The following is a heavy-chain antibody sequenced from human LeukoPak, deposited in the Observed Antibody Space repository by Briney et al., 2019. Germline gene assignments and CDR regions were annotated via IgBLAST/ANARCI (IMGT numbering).Heavy chain of an antibody. CDR2: IYYSGST. CDR3: ARQRPAAGTSWFDP. D-gene: IGHD6-13*01. Sequence: SETLSLTCTVSGGSISSSSYYWGWIRQPPGKGLEWIGSIYYSGSTYYNPSLKSRVTISVDTSKNQFSLKLSSVTAADTAVYYCARQRPAAGTSWFDPWGQGTLVTVSS. V-gene: IGHV4-39*01. CDR1: GGSISSSSYY. J-gene: IGHJ5*02.